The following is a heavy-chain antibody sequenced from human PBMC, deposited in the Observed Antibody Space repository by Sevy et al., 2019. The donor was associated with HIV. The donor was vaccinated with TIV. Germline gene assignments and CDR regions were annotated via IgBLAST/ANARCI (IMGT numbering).Heavy chain of an antibody. Sequence: ASVKVSCKVSGYTLTQLSMHWVRQAPGQGLEWMGWINTNTGNPTYVQGFTGRFVFSLDTSVSTAYLQISSLKTEDTAVYYCTRELGPFDYWGQGTLVTVSS. CDR1: GYTLTQLS. CDR3: TRELGPFDY. D-gene: IGHD7-27*01. V-gene: IGHV7-4-1*02. CDR2: INTNTGNP. J-gene: IGHJ4*02.